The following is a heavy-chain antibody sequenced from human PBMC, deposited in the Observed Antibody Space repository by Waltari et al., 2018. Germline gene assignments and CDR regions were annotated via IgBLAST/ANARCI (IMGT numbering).Heavy chain of an antibody. D-gene: IGHD3-10*01. CDR3: ATDVIWFGELLGY. V-gene: IGHV3-66*02. CDR2: IYSGGRT. CDR1: GFPVLSNY. J-gene: IGHJ4*02. Sequence: EVQLVESGGGLVQPGGSLRLSCAASGFPVLSNYMSWVRQAPGKGLEWVSVIYSGGRTYYADSVKGRFTISRDNSKNTLYLQMNSLRAEDTAVYYCATDVIWFGELLGYWGQGTLVTVSS.